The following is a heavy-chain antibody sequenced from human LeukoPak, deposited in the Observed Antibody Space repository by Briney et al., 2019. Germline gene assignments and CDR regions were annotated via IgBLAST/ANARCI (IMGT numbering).Heavy chain of an antibody. V-gene: IGHV3-48*03. CDR1: GFTFSSYE. J-gene: IGHJ6*03. CDR2: ISSSGSTI. Sequence: GGSLRLSCAASGFTFSSYEMNWVRQAPGKGLEWVSYISSSGSTIYYADSVKGRFTISRDNAKNSLYLQMNSLRAEDTALYYCAKAGVQLLSYYYYYYMDVWGKGTTVTVSS. CDR3: AKAGVQLLSYYYYYYMDV. D-gene: IGHD2/OR15-2a*01.